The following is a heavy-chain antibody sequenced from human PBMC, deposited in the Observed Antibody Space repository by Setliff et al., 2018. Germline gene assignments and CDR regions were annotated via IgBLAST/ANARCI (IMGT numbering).Heavy chain of an antibody. J-gene: IGHJ6*04. CDR3: ATRTYYDSNGYYYAIAGPFDI. CDR2: IYYSGST. CDR1: GGSISSGNYY. D-gene: IGHD3-22*01. V-gene: IGHV4-39*01. Sequence: SETLSLTCRVSGGSISSGNYYWGWIRQPPGKGLEWIGSIYYSGSTYYSPSLKRRVTISVDTSKNQFSLKLSSVTAADTAVYYCATRTYYDSNGYYYAIAGPFDIWGKGTTVTVSS.